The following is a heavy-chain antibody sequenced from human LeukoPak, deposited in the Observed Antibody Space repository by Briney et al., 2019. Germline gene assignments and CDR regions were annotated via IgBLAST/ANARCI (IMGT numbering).Heavy chain of an antibody. Sequence: GGSLRLSCAASGFTFSDYYMSWIRRAPGKGLEWVSYISSSGSTIYYADSVKGRFTISRDNAKNSLYLQMNSLRAEDTAVYYCAKRIYGFPPDYWGQGTLVTVSS. CDR1: GFTFSDYY. V-gene: IGHV3-11*01. CDR2: ISSSGSTI. J-gene: IGHJ4*02. D-gene: IGHD5-12*01. CDR3: AKRIYGFPPDY.